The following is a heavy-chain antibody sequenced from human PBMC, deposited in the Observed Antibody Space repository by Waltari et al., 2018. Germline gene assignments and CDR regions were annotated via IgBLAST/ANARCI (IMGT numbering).Heavy chain of an antibody. CDR1: CVSLTSNRHY. D-gene: IGHD5-12*01. V-gene: IGHV4-39*01. J-gene: IGHJ3*01. CDR3: ATYIGASVGTAAFDV. CDR2: VSYSGTT. Sequence: QLQLQESGPRLVRPSATLSLICRASCVSLTSNRHYWAWIRQSPGQGLEWIGTVSYSGTTYISPSLKSRVSVSRDTSKNQVSLILGSVTAADMAVYYCATYIGASVGTAAFDVWGQGTMVTVSS.